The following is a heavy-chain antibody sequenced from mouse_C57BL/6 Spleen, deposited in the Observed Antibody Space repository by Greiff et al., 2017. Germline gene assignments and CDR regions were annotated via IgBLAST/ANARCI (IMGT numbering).Heavy chain of an antibody. J-gene: IGHJ4*01. CDR1: GFSLTSYG. D-gene: IGHD2-3*01. CDR3: ARNWDSYDGYYYAMDY. V-gene: IGHV2-2*01. CDR2: IWSGGST. Sequence: VKLVESGPGLVQPSQSLSITCTVSGFSLTSYGVHWVRQSPGKGLEWLGVIWSGGSTDYNAAFISRLSISKDNSKSQVFFKMNSLQADDTAIYYCARNWDSYDGYYYAMDYWGQGTSVTVSS.